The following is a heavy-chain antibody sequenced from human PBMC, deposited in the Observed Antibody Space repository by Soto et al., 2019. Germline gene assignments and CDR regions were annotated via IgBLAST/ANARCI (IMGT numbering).Heavy chain of an antibody. D-gene: IGHD3-22*01. CDR3: AKISRRYYDSSGPDAFDI. V-gene: IGHV3-23*01. CDR1: GFTFSSYA. Sequence: GGSLRLSCAASGFTFSSYAMSWVRQAPGKGLEWVSAISGSGGSAYYADSVKGRFTISRDNSKNTLYLQMNSLRAEDTAVYYCAKISRRYYDSSGPDAFDIWGQGTMVTVSS. J-gene: IGHJ3*02. CDR2: ISGSGGSA.